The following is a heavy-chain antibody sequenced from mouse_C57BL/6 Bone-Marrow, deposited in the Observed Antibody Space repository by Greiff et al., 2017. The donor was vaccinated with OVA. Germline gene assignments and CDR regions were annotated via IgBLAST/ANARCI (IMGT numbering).Heavy chain of an antibody. CDR1: GYSITSGYY. CDR3: ARDGYYYGSSLDY. Sequence: EVKLMESGPGLVKPSQSLSLTCSVTGYSITSGYYWNWIRQFPGNKLEWMGYISYDGSNNYNPSLKNRISITRDTSKNQFFLKLNSVTTEDTATYYCARDGYYYGSSLDYWGQGTTLTVSS. D-gene: IGHD1-1*01. V-gene: IGHV3-6*01. CDR2: ISYDGSN. J-gene: IGHJ2*01.